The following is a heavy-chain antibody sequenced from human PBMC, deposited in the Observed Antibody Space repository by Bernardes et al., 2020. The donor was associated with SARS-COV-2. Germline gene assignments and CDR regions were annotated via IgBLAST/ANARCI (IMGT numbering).Heavy chain of an antibody. D-gene: IGHD3-22*01. CDR2: MYHTGIT. V-gene: IGHV4-4*02. Sequence: SETLSLTCAVSGGSIDSGGWWSWVRQPPGKGPEWIGEMYHTGITFYNPSFESRVTMSIDTSTNHFFLRLTSVTAADTAVYFCARRRDSEYDSGGYLNPLGRVYFGYWGQGTLVTVSS. J-gene: IGHJ4*02. CDR3: ARRRDSEYDSGGYLNPLGRVYFGY. CDR1: GGSIDSGGW.